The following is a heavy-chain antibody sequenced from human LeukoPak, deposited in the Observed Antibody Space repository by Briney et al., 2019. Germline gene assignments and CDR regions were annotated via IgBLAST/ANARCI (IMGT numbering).Heavy chain of an antibody. CDR3: AAISTPTTRRAYHFDS. CDR1: EYALTELS. D-gene: IGHD1-1*01. CDR2: FDPEGGET. Sequence: ASAKVSCKVSEYALTELSIHWVRQTPGKGLECMGGFDPEGGETIYAQKFQGRVTMTEDTSTDTAYMELSSLTSDDTAVYYCAAISTPTTRRAYHFDSWGQGTLVTVSS. V-gene: IGHV1-24*01. J-gene: IGHJ4*02.